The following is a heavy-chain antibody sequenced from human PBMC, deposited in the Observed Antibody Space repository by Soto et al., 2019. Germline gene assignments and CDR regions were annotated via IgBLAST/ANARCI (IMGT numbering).Heavy chain of an antibody. Sequence: GVSLRLSCAASGFTFSSYAMSWVRQAPGKGLEWVSAISGSGGSTYYADSVKGRFTISRDNSKNTLYLQMNSLRAEDTAVYYCAKDLMMDYYDSSGYYYDYWGQGTLVTVSS. D-gene: IGHD3-22*01. J-gene: IGHJ4*02. V-gene: IGHV3-23*01. CDR3: AKDLMMDYYDSSGYYYDY. CDR2: ISGSGGST. CDR1: GFTFSSYA.